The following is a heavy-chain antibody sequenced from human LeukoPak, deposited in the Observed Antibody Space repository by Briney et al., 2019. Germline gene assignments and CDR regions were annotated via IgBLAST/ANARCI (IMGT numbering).Heavy chain of an antibody. D-gene: IGHD2-2*01. CDR3: ARAPFLAFNRSSTSCLENWFDP. CDR1: GGTFSSYA. Sequence: ASVKVSCKASGGTFSSYAISWVRQAPGQGLEWMGGIIPIFGTANYAQKFQGRVTITADESTSTAYMELSSLRSEDTAVYYCARAPFLAFNRSSTSCLENWFDPWGQGTLVTVSS. CDR2: IIPIFGTA. V-gene: IGHV1-69*13. J-gene: IGHJ5*02.